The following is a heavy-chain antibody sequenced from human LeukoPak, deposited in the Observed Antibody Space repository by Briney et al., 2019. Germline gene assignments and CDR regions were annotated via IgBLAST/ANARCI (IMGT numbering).Heavy chain of an antibody. V-gene: IGHV3-74*01. CDR3: ARDPSGSSSTSCLDY. D-gene: IGHD2-2*01. CDR1: GFTFSSYW. CDR2: INTDGSST. J-gene: IGHJ4*02. Sequence: GGSLRLSCAASGFTFSSYWMHWVRQAPGKGLAWVSRINTDGSSTSYADSVKGRFTISRDNAKNTLYLQMNSLRAEDTAVYYCARDPSGSSSTSCLDYWGQGTLVTVSS.